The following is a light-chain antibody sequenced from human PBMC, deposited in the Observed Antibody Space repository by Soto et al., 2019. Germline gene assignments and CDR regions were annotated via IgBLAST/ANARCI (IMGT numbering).Light chain of an antibody. CDR2: GNS. V-gene: IGLV1-40*01. Sequence: QSVLTQPPSVSGAPGQRVTISCTGSSSNIGAGYDVHWYQQLPGTAPKLLIYGNSNRPSGVADRFSGSKSGTSAALAITGRQAEDEADYYCQSYDSSLSGYVVFGGGTKVTVL. J-gene: IGLJ2*01. CDR1: SSNIGAGYD. CDR3: QSYDSSLSGYVV.